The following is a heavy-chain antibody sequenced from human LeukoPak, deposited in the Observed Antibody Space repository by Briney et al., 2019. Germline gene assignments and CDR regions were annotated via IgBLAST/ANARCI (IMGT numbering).Heavy chain of an antibody. CDR3: ARSGKGYYCSGGSCYFDY. J-gene: IGHJ4*02. Sequence: SETLSLTCAVYGGSFSGYYWSWIRQPPGKGLEWIGEINHSGSTNYNPSLKSRVTISVDTSKNQFSLKLSSVTAADTAVYYCARSGKGYYCSGGSCYFDYWGQGTLVTVSS. CDR2: INHSGST. V-gene: IGHV4-34*01. D-gene: IGHD2-15*01. CDR1: GGSFSGYY.